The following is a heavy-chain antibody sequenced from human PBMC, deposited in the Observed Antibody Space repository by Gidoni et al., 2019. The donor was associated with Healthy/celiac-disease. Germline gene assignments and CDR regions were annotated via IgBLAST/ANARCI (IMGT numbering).Heavy chain of an antibody. V-gene: IGHV1-18*01. Sequence: QVQLVQSGAEVKKPGASVKVSCKASGYTLTSSGISWVRQAPGQGLEWMGWISAYNGNTNYAQKLQGRVTMTTDTSTSTAYMELRSLRSDDTAVYYCARAFGDYLGYYYYGMDVWGQGTTVTVSS. D-gene: IGHD4-17*01. CDR3: ARAFGDYLGYYYYGMDV. J-gene: IGHJ6*02. CDR2: ISAYNGNT. CDR1: GYTLTSSG.